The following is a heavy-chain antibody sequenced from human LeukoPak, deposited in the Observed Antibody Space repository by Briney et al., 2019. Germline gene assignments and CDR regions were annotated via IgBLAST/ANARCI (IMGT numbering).Heavy chain of an antibody. CDR1: GYTFTNYY. J-gene: IGHJ4*02. Sequence: GASVKVSCKASGYTFTNYYVHWVRQAPGQGLEWMGIINPSGGDTSYAQKFQGRVTMTRDTSTSTVYMELSSLRSEDTAVYYCARQIVVVVAATPRLSDDYWGQGTLVTVSS. CDR3: ARQIVVVVAATPRLSDDY. CDR2: INPSGGDT. D-gene: IGHD2-15*01. V-gene: IGHV1-46*01.